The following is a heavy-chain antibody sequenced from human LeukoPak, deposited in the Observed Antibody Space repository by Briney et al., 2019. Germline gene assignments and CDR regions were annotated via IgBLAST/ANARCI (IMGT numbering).Heavy chain of an antibody. Sequence: PSETLSLTCTVSGGSISSYYWSWIRQPPGKGLEWIGEINHSGSTNYNPSLKSRVTISVDTSKNQFSLKLSSVTAADTAVYCCARSLYSSSWYDYYYMDVWGKGTTVTISS. J-gene: IGHJ6*03. CDR1: GGSISSYY. CDR3: ARSLYSSSWYDYYYMDV. CDR2: INHSGST. V-gene: IGHV4-34*01. D-gene: IGHD6-13*01.